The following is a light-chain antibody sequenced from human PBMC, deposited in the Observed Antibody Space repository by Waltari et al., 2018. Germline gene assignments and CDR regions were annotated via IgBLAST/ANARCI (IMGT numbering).Light chain of an antibody. CDR1: QSIRTF. V-gene: IGKV1-39*01. Sequence: IQMTQSPTSLSASVGDRVTITCRASQSIRTFLNWYQLKPGKAPKLLIYAGSTLQSGVPPRFSGSGSGTNFTLTISSLQPDDFATYYCQQTYSTPFGYTFGQGT. J-gene: IGKJ2*01. CDR3: QQTYSTPFGYT. CDR2: AGS.